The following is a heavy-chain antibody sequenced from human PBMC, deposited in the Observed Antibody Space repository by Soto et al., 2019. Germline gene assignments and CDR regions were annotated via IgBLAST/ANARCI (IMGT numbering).Heavy chain of an antibody. CDR1: GFTFSSYG. J-gene: IGHJ3*02. CDR3: AKRVVVNDAFDI. V-gene: IGHV3-30*18. D-gene: IGHD2-15*01. Sequence: QVQLVESGGGVVQPGRSLRLSCAASGFTFSSYGMHWVRQAPGKGLEWVAVISYDGSNKYYADSVKGRFTISRDNSKNTLYLQMNSLRAADTAVYYCAKRVVVNDAFDIWGQGTMVTVSS. CDR2: ISYDGSNK.